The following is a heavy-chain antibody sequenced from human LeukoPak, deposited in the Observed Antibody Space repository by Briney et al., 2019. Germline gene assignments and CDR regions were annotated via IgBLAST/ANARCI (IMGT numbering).Heavy chain of an antibody. V-gene: IGHV4-59*08. CDR1: GGSISSYY. J-gene: IGHJ4*02. D-gene: IGHD3-9*01. Sequence: SETLSHTCTVSGGSISSYYWSWIRQPPGKGLEWIGYIYYSGSTNYHPSLKSRVTISVDTSTNQCSLKLRYVTAADTAVYYRARRILAIDYWGQGTLVTVSS. CDR3: ARRILAIDY. CDR2: IYYSGST.